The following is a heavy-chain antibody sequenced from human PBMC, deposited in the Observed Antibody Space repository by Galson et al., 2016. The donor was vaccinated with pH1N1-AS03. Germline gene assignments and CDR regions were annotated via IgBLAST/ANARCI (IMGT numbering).Heavy chain of an antibody. J-gene: IGHJ6*02. CDR3: ARRDYFWGYRAPFKYGMGV. D-gene: IGHD3-16*01. CDR2: IIPIPGTP. CDR1: GGPFSSHA. V-gene: IGHV1-69*13. Sequence: SVKVSCKASGGPFSSHAINWVRQAPGQGLEWMGGIIPIPGTPNYAQKFQGRVTINADESTNTAYMELSSLRTEDTAVYYCARRDYFWGYRAPFKYGMGVWGPGTTVTVSS.